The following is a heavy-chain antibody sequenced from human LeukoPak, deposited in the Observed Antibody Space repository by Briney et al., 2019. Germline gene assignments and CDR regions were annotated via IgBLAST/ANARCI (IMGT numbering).Heavy chain of an antibody. D-gene: IGHD3-16*02. J-gene: IGHJ4*02. V-gene: IGHV1-2*06. Sequence: GASVKVSCKASGYTFTGYYMHWVRQAPGQGLEWMGRINPNSGGTNYAQKFQGRVTMTRDTSISTAYMELSRLRSDDTAVYYCARDGGGITFGGVIVRPDYWGPGTLVTVSS. CDR1: GYTFTGYY. CDR2: INPNSGGT. CDR3: ARDGGGITFGGVIVRPDY.